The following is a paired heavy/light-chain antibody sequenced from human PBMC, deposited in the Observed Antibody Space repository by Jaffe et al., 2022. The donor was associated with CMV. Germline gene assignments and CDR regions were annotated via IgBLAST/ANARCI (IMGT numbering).Heavy chain of an antibody. J-gene: IGHJ3*02. V-gene: IGHV4-4*07. CDR2: IYASGNT. D-gene: IGHD3-22*01. CDR1: GDITGYY. Sequence: QVQLQESGPGLVKPSETLSLTCTVSGDITGYYWSWIRQPAGKGLEWIGRIYASGNTNYNPSLKSRVTLSVDSSRNQFSLNLRSVTAADTAMYWCARARISQGYYDTSAFFDIWGQGTMVTVSS. CDR3: ARARISQGYYDTSAFFDI.
Light chain of an antibody. V-gene: IGLV1-51*01. CDR1: SSNIGRDY. CDR2: DDY. CDR3: GTWDFSLSAGV. Sequence: QSVLTQPPSVSAAPGQKVTISCSGSSSNIGRDYVSWYQHLPGTAPKLLIYDDYKRPSGIPDRFSGSKSGTSATLGITGLQTGDEADYYCGTWDFSLSAGVFGGGTKLTVL. J-gene: IGLJ3*02.